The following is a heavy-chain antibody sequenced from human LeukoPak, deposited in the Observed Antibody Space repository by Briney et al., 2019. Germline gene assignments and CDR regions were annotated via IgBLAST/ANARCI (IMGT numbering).Heavy chain of an antibody. V-gene: IGHV4-59*01. J-gene: IGHJ4*02. CDR1: GASIISYY. CDR3: ARAFSSGWYPYSIGGLWFDY. D-gene: IGHD6-19*01. Sequence: KASETLSLTCTVLGASIISYYWSWIRQPPGKGLEWIGNIYYTGSTTYNPSLKSRVTISVDTSKNQFSLKLSSVTAADTAVYYCARAFSSGWYPYSIGGLWFDYWGQGTLVTVSS. CDR2: IYYTGST.